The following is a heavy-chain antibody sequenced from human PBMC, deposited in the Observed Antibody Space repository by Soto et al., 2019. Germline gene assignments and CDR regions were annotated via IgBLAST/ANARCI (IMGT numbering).Heavy chain of an antibody. V-gene: IGHV5-51*01. CDR1: GYSFTSYW. D-gene: IGHD3-10*01. J-gene: IGHJ6*02. CDR2: IYPGDSDT. CDR3: ARQTYYYGSGSYYLYYYGMDV. Sequence: GESLKISCKGSGYSFTSYWIGWVRQMPGKGLEWMGIIYPGDSDTRYSPSFQGQVTISADKSISTAYLQWSSLKASDTAMYYCARQTYYYGSGSYYLYYYGMDVWGQGTTVTVSS.